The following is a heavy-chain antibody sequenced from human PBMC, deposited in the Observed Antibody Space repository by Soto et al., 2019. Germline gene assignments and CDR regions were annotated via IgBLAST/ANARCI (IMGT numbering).Heavy chain of an antibody. J-gene: IGHJ6*02. CDR2: INPNSGGT. D-gene: IGHD2-2*01. V-gene: IGHV1-2*04. Sequence: EASVKVSCKASGYTFSNYGFSWVRQAPGQGLEWMGWINPNSGGTNYAQKFQGWVTMTRDTSISTAYMELSRLRSDDTAVYYCARAERYCSSTSCYGPPRPGVDYYYYYGMDVWGQGTTVTVSS. CDR3: ARAERYCSSTSCYGPPRPGVDYYYYYGMDV. CDR1: GYTFSNYG.